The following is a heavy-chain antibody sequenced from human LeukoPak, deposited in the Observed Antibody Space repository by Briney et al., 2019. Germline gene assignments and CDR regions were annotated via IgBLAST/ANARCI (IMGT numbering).Heavy chain of an antibody. CDR2: IIPIFGTA. V-gene: IGHV1-69*13. CDR1: GGTFSIYA. Sequence: SVKVSCKASGGTFSIYAISWVRQAPGQGLEWMGGIIPIFGTANYAQKFQGRVTITADESTSTAYMELSSLRSEDTAVYYCASSGVVVPAAAIYYYYGMDVWGQGTTVTVSS. J-gene: IGHJ6*02. D-gene: IGHD2-2*01. CDR3: ASSGVVVPAAAIYYYYGMDV.